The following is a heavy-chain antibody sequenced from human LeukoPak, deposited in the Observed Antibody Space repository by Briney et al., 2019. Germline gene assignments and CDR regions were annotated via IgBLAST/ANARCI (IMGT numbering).Heavy chain of an antibody. J-gene: IGHJ5*02. CDR3: ASYMITFGGVRFDP. CDR2: IYYSGST. Sequence: SETLSLTCTVSGGSISSSSYYWGWIRQPPGKGLEWIGSIYYSGSTYYNPSLKSRVTISVDTSKNQFSLKLSSVTAADTAVYYCASYMITFGGVRFDPWGQGTLVTVSS. D-gene: IGHD3-16*01. V-gene: IGHV4-39*01. CDR1: GGSISSSSYY.